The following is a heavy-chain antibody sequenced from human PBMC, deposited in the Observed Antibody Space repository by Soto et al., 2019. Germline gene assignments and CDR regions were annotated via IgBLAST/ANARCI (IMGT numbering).Heavy chain of an antibody. D-gene: IGHD2-21*01. V-gene: IGHV4-59*08. Sequence: SETLSLTCTVSGGSISSYYWSWIRQPPGKGLEWIGYIYYSGSTNYNPSLKSRVTISVDTSKNQFSLKLSSVTAADTAMYYCARFQGGEGAFDIWGQGTMVTVSS. CDR1: GGSISSYY. CDR2: IYYSGST. CDR3: ARFQGGEGAFDI. J-gene: IGHJ3*02.